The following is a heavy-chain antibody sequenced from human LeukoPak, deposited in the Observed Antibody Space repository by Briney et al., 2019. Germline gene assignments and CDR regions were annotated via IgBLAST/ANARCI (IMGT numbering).Heavy chain of an antibody. CDR3: AKRFAAAVYYFDY. V-gene: IGHV3-23*01. CDR2: ISGSGGST. Sequence: GSLRLSCAASGFTFSSYAMSWVRQAPGKGLEWVSAISGSGGSTYYADSVKGRFTISRDNSKNTLYLQMNSLRAEDPAVYYCAKRFAAAVYYFDYWGQGTLVTVSS. CDR1: GFTFSSYA. D-gene: IGHD6-13*01. J-gene: IGHJ4*02.